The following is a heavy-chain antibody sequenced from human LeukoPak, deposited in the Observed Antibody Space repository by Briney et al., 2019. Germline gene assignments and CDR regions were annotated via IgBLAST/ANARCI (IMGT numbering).Heavy chain of an antibody. CDR3: AKSGSITMIVVVDN. Sequence: GGSLRLSCAASGFTFSSYGMHWVRQAPGKGLEWVAVIWYDGSNKYYADSVKGRFTISRDNSKNTLYLQMNSLRAEDTAVYYCAKSGSITMIVVVDNWGQGTLVTVSS. D-gene: IGHD3-22*01. J-gene: IGHJ4*02. V-gene: IGHV3-33*06. CDR2: IWYDGSNK. CDR1: GFTFSSYG.